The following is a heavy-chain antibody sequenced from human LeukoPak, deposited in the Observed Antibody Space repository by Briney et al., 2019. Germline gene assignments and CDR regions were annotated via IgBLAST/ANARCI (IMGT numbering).Heavy chain of an antibody. D-gene: IGHD3-9*01. Sequence: MDWXXRXPGKGLEWVAVISYDGSNQYYPPSLKCPFSISTDTSKNTLYLQMDTLRTEDTAVYYCARDFDWVVAADSSYSHYCFDVWGQGTTVTVSS. CDR2: ISYDGSNQ. V-gene: IGHV3-30-3*01. CDR3: ARDFDWVVAADSSYSHYCFDV. J-gene: IGHJ6*02.